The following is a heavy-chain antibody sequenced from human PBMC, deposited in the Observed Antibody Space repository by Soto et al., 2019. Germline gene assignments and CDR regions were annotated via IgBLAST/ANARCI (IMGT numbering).Heavy chain of an antibody. CDR3: ARPGRDWGSLEE. J-gene: IGHJ4*02. CDR2: IYYGGST. Sequence: PSETLSLTCTVSGDSISTYYWTWIRQPPGKGLEWIAFIYYGGSTNYNPSLKSRVTISVDTSKNQFSLTLNSVTAADTAVYYCARPGRDWGSLEEWGQGTRVTVSS. D-gene: IGHD7-27*01. CDR1: GDSISTYY. V-gene: IGHV4-59*08.